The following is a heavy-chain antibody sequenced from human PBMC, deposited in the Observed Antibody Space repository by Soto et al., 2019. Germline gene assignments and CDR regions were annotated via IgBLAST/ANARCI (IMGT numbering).Heavy chain of an antibody. Sequence: EVQLLESGGGLVQPGGSLRLSCAASGFTFSSYAISWFRQAPGKGLEWVSVISGSGDSTYYADSVRGRFTISRDNSKNTLYLQMNSLRAEDTAVYYCAKDRDGAAAGPTKFYGMDVWGQGTTVTVSS. D-gene: IGHD6-13*01. J-gene: IGHJ6*02. CDR1: GFTFSSYA. V-gene: IGHV3-23*01. CDR3: AKDRDGAAAGPTKFYGMDV. CDR2: ISGSGDST.